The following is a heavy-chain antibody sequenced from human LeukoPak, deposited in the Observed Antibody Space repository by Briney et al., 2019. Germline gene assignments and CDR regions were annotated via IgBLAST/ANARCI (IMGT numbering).Heavy chain of an antibody. V-gene: IGHV5-51*01. CDR3: AGNIYGSGNAHDAFDI. D-gene: IGHD3-10*01. J-gene: IGHJ3*02. CDR2: IYPGGSDT. Sequence: GESLKISCKGSGYSFTSYWIGWVRQMPGKGLEWMGIIYPGGSDTRYSPSFQGQVTISADKSISTAYLQWSSLKASDTAMYYCAGNIYGSGNAHDAFDIWGQGTMVTVSS. CDR1: GYSFTSYW.